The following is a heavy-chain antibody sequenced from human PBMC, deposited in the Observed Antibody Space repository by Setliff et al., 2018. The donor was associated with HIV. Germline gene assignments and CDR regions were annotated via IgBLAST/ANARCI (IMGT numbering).Heavy chain of an antibody. CDR2: IKGDGSKT. Sequence: PGGSLRLSCAASGFIFGDYAMSWVRQAPGQGLEYVAHIKGDGSKTKYVDSVRGRFTISRDNAKKSLYLQMNSLRAEDTAVYYCVSTPGVFYFDFWGQGTPVTVSS. J-gene: IGHJ4*02. V-gene: IGHV3-7*03. D-gene: IGHD2-15*01. CDR1: GFIFGDYA. CDR3: VSTPGVFYFDF.